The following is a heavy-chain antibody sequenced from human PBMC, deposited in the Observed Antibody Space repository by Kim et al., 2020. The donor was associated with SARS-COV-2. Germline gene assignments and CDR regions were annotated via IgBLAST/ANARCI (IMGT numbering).Heavy chain of an antibody. CDR3: ARVQWELPVTPVWAFDI. CDR1: GGSISSSSYY. Sequence: SETLSLTCTVSGGSISSSSYYWGWIRQPPGKGLEWIGSIYYSGSTYYNPSLKSRVTISVDTSKNQFSLKLSSVTAADTAVYYCARVQWELPVTPVWAFDIWGQGTMVTVSS. CDR2: IYYSGST. V-gene: IGHV4-39*07. J-gene: IGHJ3*02. D-gene: IGHD1-26*01.